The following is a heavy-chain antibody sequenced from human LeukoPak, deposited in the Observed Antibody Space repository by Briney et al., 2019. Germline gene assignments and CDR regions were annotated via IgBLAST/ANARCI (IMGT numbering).Heavy chain of an antibody. CDR2: IYHSGST. D-gene: IGHD6-13*01. Sequence: NPSETLSLTCTVSGYSISSGYYWGWIRPPPGKGLEWIRSIYHSGSTYYNPSLKSRVTISVDTSKNQFSLKLSSVTAADTAVYYCARDDIAAASWGIDYWGQGTLVTVSS. CDR1: GYSISSGYY. V-gene: IGHV4-38-2*02. CDR3: ARDDIAAASWGIDY. J-gene: IGHJ4*02.